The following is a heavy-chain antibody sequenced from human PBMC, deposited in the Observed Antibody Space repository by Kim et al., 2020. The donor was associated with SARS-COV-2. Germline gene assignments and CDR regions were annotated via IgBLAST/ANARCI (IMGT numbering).Heavy chain of an antibody. J-gene: IGHJ4*03. CDR1: GFNFGTFA. CDR2: MSARAGPI. Sequence: GGSLRLSCAASGFNFGTFAMNWVRQAPGKGLEWVSYMSARAGPIFYADSVEGRFTISRENANNYLYLQMDSLRDEDTAIYYCARGLRGYGLVDLWGHGT. V-gene: IGHV3-48*02. D-gene: IGHD5-12*01. CDR3: ARGLRGYGLVDL.